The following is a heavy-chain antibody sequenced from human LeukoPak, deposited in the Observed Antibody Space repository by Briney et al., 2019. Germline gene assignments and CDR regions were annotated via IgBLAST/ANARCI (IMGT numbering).Heavy chain of an antibody. CDR3: ARQKGGVAGLKYYFDY. CDR2: ISYNGTT. J-gene: IGHJ4*02. V-gene: IGHV4-39*01. D-gene: IGHD6-19*01. Sequence: SETLSLTCTVSGGSISSSTYYWGWIRQPKGKGLEWIGSISYNGTTYYQPSLKSRVTISVDTSKNQFSLNLRSVTAADTAVYYCARQKGGVAGLKYYFDYWGQGTLVTVSS. CDR1: GGSISSSTYY.